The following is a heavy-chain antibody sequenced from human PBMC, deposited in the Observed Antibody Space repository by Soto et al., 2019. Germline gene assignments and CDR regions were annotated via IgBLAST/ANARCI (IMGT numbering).Heavy chain of an antibody. J-gene: IGHJ3*02. Sequence: QVQLQESGPGLVKPSQTLSLTCTVSGGSISSGGDYWSWIRQHPGKGLEGIGYIYYSGSTYYNPSLKSRVTISVDTSKNPCSMKLRSVTAAATAVYYWARDRYYYDSSGYYSGDAFDIWGQGTMVTVSS. D-gene: IGHD3-22*01. CDR3: ARDRYYYDSSGYYSGDAFDI. CDR2: IYYSGST. V-gene: IGHV4-31*03. CDR1: GGSISSGGDY.